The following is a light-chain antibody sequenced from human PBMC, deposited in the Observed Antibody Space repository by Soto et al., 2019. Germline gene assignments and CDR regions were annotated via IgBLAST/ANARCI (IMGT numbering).Light chain of an antibody. CDR3: CSYAGRV. CDR2: DVS. CDR1: SSDVGGYNY. V-gene: IGLV2-11*01. J-gene: IGLJ3*02. Sequence: QSALTQPRSVSGSPGQSVTISCTGTSSDVGGYNYVSWYQHHPGKAPKLMIYDVSKRPSGVPDRFSGSKSGNTASLTISGLRGEDEADYYCCSYAGRVFGGGTKLTVL.